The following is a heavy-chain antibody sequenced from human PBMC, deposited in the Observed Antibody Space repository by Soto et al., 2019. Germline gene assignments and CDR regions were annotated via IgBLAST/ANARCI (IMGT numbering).Heavy chain of an antibody. CDR3: GLEWFLEPLYGMDV. J-gene: IGHJ6*02. Sequence: QVQLQESGPGLVKPSGTLSLTCAVSGGSISSSNWWSWVRQPPGKGLEWIGEIYHSGSTNYNRSLKCRVTISVDKSKNQFSLKLSSVTAADTAVYYGGLEWFLEPLYGMDVWGQGTTVTVSS. CDR2: IYHSGST. D-gene: IGHD3-3*01. CDR1: GGSISSSNW. V-gene: IGHV4-4*02.